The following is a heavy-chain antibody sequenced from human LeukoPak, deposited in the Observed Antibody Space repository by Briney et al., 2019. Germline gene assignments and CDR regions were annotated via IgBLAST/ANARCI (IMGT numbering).Heavy chain of an antibody. Sequence: SETLSLTCTVSGGSISSYYWSWIRQPAGKGLEWIGRIYTSGSTNYNPSLKSRVTMSVDTSKNQFSLKLSSVTAADSAVYYCARERRVIVVTAGFYPCGQGTLFTVSS. J-gene: IGHJ5*02. CDR2: IYTSGST. CDR1: GGSISSYY. V-gene: IGHV4-4*07. CDR3: ARERRVIVVTAGFYP. D-gene: IGHD2-15*01.